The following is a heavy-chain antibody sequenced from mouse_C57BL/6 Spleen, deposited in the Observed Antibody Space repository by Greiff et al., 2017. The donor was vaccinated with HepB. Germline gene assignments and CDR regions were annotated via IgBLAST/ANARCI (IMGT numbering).Heavy chain of an antibody. J-gene: IGHJ1*03. CDR2: IDPNSGGT. CDR3: AKVYGSRDWYFDV. CDR1: GYTFTSYW. D-gene: IGHD1-1*01. V-gene: IGHV1-72*01. Sequence: QVQLKESGAELAKPGASVKLSCKASGYTFTSYWMHWVKQRPGRGLEWIGRIDPNSGGTKYNEKFKSKATLTVDKPSSTAYMQLSSLTSEDSAVYYCAKVYGSRDWYFDVWGTGTTVTVSS.